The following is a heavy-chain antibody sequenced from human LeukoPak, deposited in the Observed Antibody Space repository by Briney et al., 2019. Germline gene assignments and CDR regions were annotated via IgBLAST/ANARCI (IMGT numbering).Heavy chain of an antibody. CDR3: AKDAEDYYGSGSSMFDY. CDR1: GFTFDDYA. V-gene: IGHV3-9*01. J-gene: IGHJ4*02. Sequence: PGRSLRLSCAASGFTFDDYAMHWVRQAPGKGLEWVSGISWNSGSIGYADSVKGRFTISRDNAKNSLYLQMNSLRAEDTALYYCAKDAEDYYGSGSSMFDYWGQGTLVTVSS. D-gene: IGHD3-10*01. CDR2: ISWNSGSI.